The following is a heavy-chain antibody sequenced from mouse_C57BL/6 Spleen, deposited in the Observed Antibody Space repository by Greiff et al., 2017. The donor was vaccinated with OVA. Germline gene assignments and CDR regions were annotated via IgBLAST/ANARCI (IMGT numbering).Heavy chain of an antibody. CDR1: GYSFTSYY. Sequence: QVQLQHSGPELVKPGASVKISCKASGYSFTSYYIHWVKQRPGQGLEWIGWIYPGSGNTKYNEKFKGKATLTADTSSSTAYMQLSSLTSEDSAVYYCARDYGSSLPYAMDYWGQGTSVTVSS. CDR3: ARDYGSSLPYAMDY. V-gene: IGHV1-66*01. CDR2: IYPGSGNT. D-gene: IGHD1-1*01. J-gene: IGHJ4*01.